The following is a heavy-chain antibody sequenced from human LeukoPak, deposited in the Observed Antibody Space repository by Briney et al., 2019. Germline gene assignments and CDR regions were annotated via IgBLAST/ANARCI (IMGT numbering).Heavy chain of an antibody. CDR1: GFTFSSYW. Sequence: GSLRLSCAASGFTFSSYWMSWVRQAPGKGLEWVAKIKHDGSEKYYVDSVKGRFTISRDNTKNSLYLQMNTLRAEDTAVYYCTRDDPYFFDYWGQGTPVTVSS. J-gene: IGHJ4*02. D-gene: IGHD3-10*01. CDR2: IKHDGSEK. V-gene: IGHV3-7*01. CDR3: TRDDPYFFDY.